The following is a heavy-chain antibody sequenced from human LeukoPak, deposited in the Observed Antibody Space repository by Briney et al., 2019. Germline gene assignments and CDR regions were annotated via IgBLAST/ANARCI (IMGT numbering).Heavy chain of an antibody. CDR2: IYHSGST. CDR3: ARAYCSSTSCYIGHYYFDY. V-gene: IGHV4-30-2*01. D-gene: IGHD2-2*02. Sequence: SETLSLTCAVSGGSLSSGGYSWSWIRQPPGKGLEWIGYIYHSGSTYYNPSLKSRVTISVDRSKNQFSLKLSSVTAADTAVYYCARAYCSSTSCYIGHYYFDYWGQGTLVTVSS. J-gene: IGHJ4*02. CDR1: GGSLSSGGYS.